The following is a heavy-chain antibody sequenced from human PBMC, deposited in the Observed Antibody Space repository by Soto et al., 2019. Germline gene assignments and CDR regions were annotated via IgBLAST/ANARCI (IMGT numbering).Heavy chain of an antibody. CDR2: IYYSGST. CDR3: ARGRGDTAMAWYY. V-gene: IGHV4-59*01. J-gene: IGHJ4*02. Sequence: QVQLQESGPGLVKPSETLSLTCTVSGGSISSYYWSWIRQSPGKGLEWIGYIYYSGSTKYNPSLKSRVTISVDTSKNQFSLKLCSVTAADTAVYYCARGRGDTAMAWYYWGQGTLVTVSS. CDR1: GGSISSYY. D-gene: IGHD5-18*01.